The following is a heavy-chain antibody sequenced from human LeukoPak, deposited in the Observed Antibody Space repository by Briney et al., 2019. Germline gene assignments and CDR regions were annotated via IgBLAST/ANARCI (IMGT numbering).Heavy chain of an antibody. J-gene: IGHJ4*02. Sequence: GGSLRLSCAASGFTVSSYWMSWVRQAAGKGLEWVANIKQDGSEKYYVDSVKGRFTISRDNAKNSLYLQMNSLRAEDTAVYYCASSRSHDSSGYYPDWGQGTLVTVSS. CDR1: GFTVSSYW. D-gene: IGHD3-22*01. V-gene: IGHV3-7*01. CDR2: IKQDGSEK. CDR3: ASSRSHDSSGYYPD.